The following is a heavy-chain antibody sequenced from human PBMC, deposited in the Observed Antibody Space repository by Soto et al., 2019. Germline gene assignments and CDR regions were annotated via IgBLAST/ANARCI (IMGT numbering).Heavy chain of an antibody. V-gene: IGHV3-21*01. J-gene: IGHJ4*02. D-gene: IGHD3-10*01. CDR1: GFTFSNYS. CDR3: TRGGMARGFDY. CDR2: IFGSSKSI. Sequence: DVQLVESGGGLVKPGGSLRLSCAASGFTFSNYSMNWVRQAPGKGLEWVAFIFGSSKSIYYADSVKGRFTISRDNAKNSLIPQMHSLGAKDTAMYYWTRGGMARGFDYWGQGTLVTVSS.